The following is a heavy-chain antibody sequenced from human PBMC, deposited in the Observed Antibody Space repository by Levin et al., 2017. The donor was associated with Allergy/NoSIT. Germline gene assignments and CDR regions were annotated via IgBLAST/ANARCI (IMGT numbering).Heavy chain of an antibody. V-gene: IGHV4-59*01. CDR1: GGSISSYY. CDR2: IYYSGST. D-gene: IGHD6-13*01. J-gene: IGHJ6*02. Sequence: SETLSLTCTVSGGSISSYYWSWIRQPPGKGLEWIGYIYYSGSTNYNPSLKSRVTISVDTSKNQFSLKLSSVTVADTAVYYCAAAGNYYYSGMDGWGPGTTVTVS. CDR3: AAAGNYYYSGMDG.